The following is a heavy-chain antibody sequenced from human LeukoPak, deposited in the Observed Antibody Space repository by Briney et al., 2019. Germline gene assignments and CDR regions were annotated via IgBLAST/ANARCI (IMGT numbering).Heavy chain of an antibody. J-gene: IGHJ5*02. CDR2: ISYSGST. V-gene: IGHV4-30-4*08. CDR1: GGSLNSGAYY. CDR3: ARPYYYDSRIDP. Sequence: SQTLSLTCSVFGGSLNSGAYYWSWVRQHPGKGLEWIGYISYSGSTYYNPSLKSRVTISVDTSKNQFSLKLSSVTAADTAVYYCARPYYYDSRIDPWGQGTRVTVSS. D-gene: IGHD3-22*01.